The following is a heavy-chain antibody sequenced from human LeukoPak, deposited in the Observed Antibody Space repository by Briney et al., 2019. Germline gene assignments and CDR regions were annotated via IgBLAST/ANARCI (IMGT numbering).Heavy chain of an antibody. CDR1: GFTFSSYA. J-gene: IGHJ3*02. V-gene: IGHV3-30-3*01. D-gene: IGHD2-2*01. CDR3: ARVGGCSSTSCYGRPDAFDI. Sequence: GGSLRLSCAASGFTFSSYAMHWVRQAPGKGLEWVAVISYDGSNKYYADSVKGRFTISRDNSKNTLYLQMNSLRAEDTAVYYCARVGGCSSTSCYGRPDAFDIWGQGTMVTVSS. CDR2: ISYDGSNK.